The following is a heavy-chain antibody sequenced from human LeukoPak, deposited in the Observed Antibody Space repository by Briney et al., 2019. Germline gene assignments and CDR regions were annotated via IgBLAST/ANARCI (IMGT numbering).Heavy chain of an antibody. J-gene: IGHJ4*02. Sequence: PSETLSLTCTVSDGSISSSSYYWGWIRQPPGKGLEWIGSIYYGGRTYYNPSLKSRGTISVDTSKTQVSLKLSSLTAADTAVYYCARRAPSGDEGIYWGQGTLVTVSS. D-gene: IGHD2-21*02. CDR2: IYYGGRT. V-gene: IGHV4-39*01. CDR1: DGSISSSSYY. CDR3: ARRAPSGDEGIY.